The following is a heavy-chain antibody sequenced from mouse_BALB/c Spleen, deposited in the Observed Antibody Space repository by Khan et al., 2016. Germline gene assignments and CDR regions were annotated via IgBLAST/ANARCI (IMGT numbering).Heavy chain of an antibody. CDR2: IWAGGST. V-gene: IGHV2-9*02. CDR1: GFSLTSYG. Sequence: QVRLKQSGPGLVAPSQSLSITCTVSGFSLTSYGVHWVRQPPGKGLEWLGVIWAGGSTTYNSALMSRLSISKDNSKSQVFLKMTSLQTDDTGMYYCARWFDYWGQGTTLTVSS. CDR3: ARWFDY. J-gene: IGHJ2*01.